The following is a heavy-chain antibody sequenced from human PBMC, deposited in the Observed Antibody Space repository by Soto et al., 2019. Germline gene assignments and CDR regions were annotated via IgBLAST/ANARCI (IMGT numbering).Heavy chain of an antibody. J-gene: IGHJ4*02. Sequence: ASVKVSCKASGYTFTSYGISWVRQAPGQGLEWMGWISAYNGNTNYAQKLQGRVTMTTDTSTSTAYMELRSLRSDDTAVYYCARARLLWFGEPLAPDYWGQGTLVTVS. CDR3: ARARLLWFGEPLAPDY. CDR2: ISAYNGNT. CDR1: GYTFTSYG. D-gene: IGHD3-10*01. V-gene: IGHV1-18*01.